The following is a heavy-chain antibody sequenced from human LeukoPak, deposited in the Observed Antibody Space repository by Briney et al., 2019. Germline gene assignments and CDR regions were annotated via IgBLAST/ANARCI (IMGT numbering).Heavy chain of an antibody. CDR3: ARGRNIAVGGTSLVAH. D-gene: IGHD6-13*01. V-gene: IGHV1-2*02. J-gene: IGHJ4*02. Sequence: ASVKVSCKASGYTFTDYYMHWVRQAPGQGLEWMGWINPNNGDTSYAQKFQGRVTMTRDTSISTAYMEPSSLRSDDTAVYYCARGRNIAVGGTSLVAHWGQGTLVTVSS. CDR2: INPNNGDT. CDR1: GYTFTDYY.